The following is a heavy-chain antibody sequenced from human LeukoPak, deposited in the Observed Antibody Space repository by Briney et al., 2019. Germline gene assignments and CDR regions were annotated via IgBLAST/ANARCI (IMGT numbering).Heavy chain of an antibody. CDR2: MIASGGSP. CDR3: AKGYSGYESQ. CDR1: GFTFSSYA. J-gene: IGHJ4*02. Sequence: GGSLRLSCAASGFTFSSYAMSWVRQAPGKGLDWVSAMIASGGSPAYADSVKGRFTISRDNAKNTLYVQMNSLRAEDTAVYYCAKGYSGYESQWGQGTLVTVSS. V-gene: IGHV3-23*01. D-gene: IGHD5-12*01.